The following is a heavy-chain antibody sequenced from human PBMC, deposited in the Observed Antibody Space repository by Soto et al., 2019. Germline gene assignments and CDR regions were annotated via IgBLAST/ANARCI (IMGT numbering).Heavy chain of an antibody. J-gene: IGHJ4*02. V-gene: IGHV3-30*03. CDR3: AHLTNYYDSSGYYGGSFDY. D-gene: IGHD3-22*01. CDR2: ISYDGSNK. Sequence: PGGSLRLSCAASGFTFSSYGMHWVRQAPGKXLEWVAVISYDGSNKYYADSVKGRFTISRDNSKNTLYLQMNSLRAEDTAVYYCAHLTNYYDSSGYYGGSFDYWGQGSLVTVSS. CDR1: GFTFSSYG.